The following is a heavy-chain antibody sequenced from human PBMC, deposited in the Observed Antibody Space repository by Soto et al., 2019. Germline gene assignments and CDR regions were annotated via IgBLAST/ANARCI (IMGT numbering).Heavy chain of an antibody. CDR2: ISDDGSDK. J-gene: IGHJ4*02. CDR1: GFPFSTYG. V-gene: IGHV3-30*18. CDR3: AKDRHNEVVSYFDS. Sequence: QVQLVESGGGVVQPGRSLTLSCAASGFPFSTYGMHWVRQAPAKGLERVAVISDDGSDKYYADSVKGRFTVSRDNSKNTLYLQMNSLRAEDTAVYYGAKDRHNEVVSYFDSWGQGTLVTVAS. D-gene: IGHD1-1*01.